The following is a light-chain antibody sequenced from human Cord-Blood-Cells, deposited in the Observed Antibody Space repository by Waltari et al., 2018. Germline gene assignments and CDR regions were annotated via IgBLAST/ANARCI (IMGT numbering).Light chain of an antibody. J-gene: IGLJ1*01. CDR1: SSNIGSNY. CDR2: RNN. CDR3: AAWDDSLSGPHYV. V-gene: IGLV1-47*01. Sequence: QSVLTQPPSASGTPGQRVTIPCSGSSSNIGSNYVYWYQQLPGTAPKLLIYRNNRRPSGVPGRFSGSKSGTSASLAISGLRSEDEADYYCAAWDDSLSGPHYVFGTGTKVTVL.